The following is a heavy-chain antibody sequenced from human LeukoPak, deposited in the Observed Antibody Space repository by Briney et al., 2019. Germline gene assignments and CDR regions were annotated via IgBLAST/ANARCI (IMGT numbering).Heavy chain of an antibody. D-gene: IGHD3-10*01. Sequence: QPGGSLRLSCAASGFTFSTYWMTWVRQSPGKGLEWVANIKPDGSEKYFVDSVKGRFTISRENAKNALYLEMNSLRAEDTAEYFCARERMYSGSGSTYPYYDYWGQGTLVTVSS. CDR2: IKPDGSEK. J-gene: IGHJ4*02. CDR1: GFTFSTYW. CDR3: ARERMYSGSGSTYPYYDY. V-gene: IGHV3-7*01.